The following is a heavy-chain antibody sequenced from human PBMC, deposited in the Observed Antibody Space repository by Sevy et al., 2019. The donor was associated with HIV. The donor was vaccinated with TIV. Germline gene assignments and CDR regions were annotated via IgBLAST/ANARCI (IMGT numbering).Heavy chain of an antibody. CDR1: RFTFSDYY. CDR3: ARVRYNYGSYYFDY. V-gene: IGHV3-11*01. CDR2: ISSGGTPM. D-gene: IGHD1-1*01. Sequence: GGSLRLSCAASRFTFSDYYMSWIRQAPGKGLEWVSYISSGGTPMYYADSLKGRFTISRDNAKNSLYLQMNSLRAEDTAVYYCARVRYNYGSYYFDYWGQGTLVTVSS. J-gene: IGHJ4*02.